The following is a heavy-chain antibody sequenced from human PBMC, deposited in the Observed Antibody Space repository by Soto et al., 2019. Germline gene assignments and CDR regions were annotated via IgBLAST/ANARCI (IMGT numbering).Heavy chain of an antibody. J-gene: IGHJ4*02. CDR3: AMFVVVPAAILSPYFDY. CDR2: IYYSGST. D-gene: IGHD2-2*01. Sequence: KPSETLSLTCTVSGGSISSGDYYWSWIRQPPGKGLEWIGYIYYSGSTYYNPSLKSRVTISVDTSKNQFSLKLSSVTAADTAVYYCAMFVVVPAAILSPYFDYWGQGTLVTVSS. V-gene: IGHV4-30-4*01. CDR1: GGSISSGDYY.